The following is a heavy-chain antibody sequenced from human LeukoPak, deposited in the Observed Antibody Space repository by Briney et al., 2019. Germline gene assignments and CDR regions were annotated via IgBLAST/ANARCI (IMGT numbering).Heavy chain of an antibody. CDR2: IIPILGIA. J-gene: IGHJ3*02. Sequence: SVKVSCKASGGTFSSYAISWVRQAPGQGLEWMGRIIPILGIANYAQKFQGRVTITADKSTSTAYMELSSLRSEDTAVYYCARARRNSGSFIWGQGTMVTVSS. D-gene: IGHD1-26*01. V-gene: IGHV1-69*04. CDR3: ARARRNSGSFI. CDR1: GGTFSSYA.